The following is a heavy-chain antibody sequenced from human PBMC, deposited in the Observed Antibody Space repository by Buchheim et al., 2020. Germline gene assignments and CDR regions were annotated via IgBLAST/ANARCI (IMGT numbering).Heavy chain of an antibody. CDR3: ARRGQNGDYFFDY. Sequence: QLQLQESGSGLVKPSQTLSLTCAVSGVSIGSGGYSWSWIRQPPGKGLEWIGYIYHSGSTYYNPSLKSRVTISVDRSKNQFSLRLNSVTAADTAVYYCARRGQNGDYFFDYWGQGTL. D-gene: IGHD4-17*01. J-gene: IGHJ4*02. V-gene: IGHV4-30-2*01. CDR2: IYHSGST. CDR1: GVSIGSGGYS.